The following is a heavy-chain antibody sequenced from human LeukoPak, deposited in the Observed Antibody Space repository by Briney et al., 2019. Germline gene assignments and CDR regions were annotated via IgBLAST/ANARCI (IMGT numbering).Heavy chain of an antibody. Sequence: PGGSLRLSCAASGFTFSSYAMSWVRQAPGKGLEWVSAISGSGGSTYYADSVKGRFTISRDNAKNSLYLQMNSLRAEDTAVYYCARDWGSWFDPWGQGTLVTVSS. D-gene: IGHD3-16*01. CDR1: GFTFSSYA. J-gene: IGHJ5*02. CDR3: ARDWGSWFDP. CDR2: ISGSGGST. V-gene: IGHV3-23*01.